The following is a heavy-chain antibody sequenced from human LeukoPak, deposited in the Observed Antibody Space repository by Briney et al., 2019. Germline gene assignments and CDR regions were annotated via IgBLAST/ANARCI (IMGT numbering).Heavy chain of an antibody. J-gene: IGHJ4*02. CDR3: ARGNSGSYYVEGYYFGY. Sequence: GGSLRLSCAASGFTFSSYAMHWVRQAPGKGLEWVAVISYDGSNKYYADSVKGRFTISRDNSKNTLYLQMNSLRAEDTAVYNCARGNSGSYYVEGYYFGYWGQGTLVTVSS. CDR1: GFTFSSYA. V-gene: IGHV3-30-3*01. D-gene: IGHD1-26*01. CDR2: ISYDGSNK.